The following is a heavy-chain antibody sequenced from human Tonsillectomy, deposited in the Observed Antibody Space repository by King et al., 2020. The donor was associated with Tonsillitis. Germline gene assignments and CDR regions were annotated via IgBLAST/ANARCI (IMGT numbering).Heavy chain of an antibody. CDR3: AKARGIDRPPRFFDY. V-gene: IGHV3-23*04. Sequence: VQLVESGGGLVQPGGSLRLSCAVSGFTFNTYSMTWVRQAPGKGLEWVSAISSTGGSTYYADSVKGRFTISRDNSKNTLYLQMNSLRAEDTAVYYCAKARGIDRPPRFFDYWGQGILVTVSS. D-gene: IGHD2-21*01. J-gene: IGHJ4*02. CDR2: ISSTGGST. CDR1: GFTFNTYS.